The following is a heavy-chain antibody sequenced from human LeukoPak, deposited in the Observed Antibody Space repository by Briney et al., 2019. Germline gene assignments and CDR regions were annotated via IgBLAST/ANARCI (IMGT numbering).Heavy chain of an antibody. CDR3: ARGPGVTYYYDSSGHYFDY. CDR2: IIPILGIA. CDR1: GGTFSSYA. J-gene: IGHJ4*02. Sequence: EASVKVSCKASGGTFSSYAISWVRQAPGQGLKWMRRIIPILGIANYAQKFQGRVTITADKSTSTAYMELSSLRSEDTAVYYCARGPGVTYYYDSSGHYFDYWGQGTLVTVSS. V-gene: IGHV1-69*04. D-gene: IGHD3-22*01.